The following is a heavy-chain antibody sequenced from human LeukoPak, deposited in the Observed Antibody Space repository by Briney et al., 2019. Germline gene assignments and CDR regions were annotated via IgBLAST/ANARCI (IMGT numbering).Heavy chain of an antibody. J-gene: IGHJ4*02. Sequence: SETLPLTCAVSGYSISSGYYWGWIRQPPGKGLEWIGSIYNSGSTFYNPSPKSRVTMSVDTSKNQFSLKLSSVTAADTAVYYCARDMAVTTFDHWGQGTLVTVSS. CDR3: ARDMAVTTFDH. CDR2: IYNSGST. CDR1: GYSISSGYY. V-gene: IGHV4-38-2*02. D-gene: IGHD4-11*01.